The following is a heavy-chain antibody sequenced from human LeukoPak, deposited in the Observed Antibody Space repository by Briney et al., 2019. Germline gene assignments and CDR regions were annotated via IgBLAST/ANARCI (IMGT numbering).Heavy chain of an antibody. D-gene: IGHD6-13*01. Sequence: GASVKVSCKASGYTFTGYYMHWVRQAPGQGLEWMGWINPNSGGTNYAQKFQGWVTMTRDTSISTAYMELSRLRSDDTAVYYCARVAAAAVSSYAFDIWGQGTMVTVSS. CDR2: INPNSGGT. CDR3: ARVAAAAVSSYAFDI. V-gene: IGHV1-2*04. J-gene: IGHJ3*02. CDR1: GYTFTGYY.